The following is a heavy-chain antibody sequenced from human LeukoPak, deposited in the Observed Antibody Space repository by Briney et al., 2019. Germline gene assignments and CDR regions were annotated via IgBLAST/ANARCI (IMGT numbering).Heavy chain of an antibody. CDR1: GSTISADS. CDR2: ISSSGSNI. CDR3: ARDRRGYNYGPFDY. Sequence: AGGSLRFSCAASGSTISADSMNWVRQAPGKGLEWVSYISSSGSNIDYADSVKGRFTISRDNAKNSLYLQMNSLRDEDTAVYSCARDRRGYNYGPFDYRGQGTLVTVSS. V-gene: IGHV3-48*02. J-gene: IGHJ4*02. D-gene: IGHD5-18*01.